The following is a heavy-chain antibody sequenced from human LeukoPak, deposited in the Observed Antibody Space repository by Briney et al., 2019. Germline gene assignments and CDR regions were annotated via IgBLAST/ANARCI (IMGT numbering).Heavy chain of an antibody. V-gene: IGHV1-24*01. J-gene: IGHJ4*02. CDR1: GYTFTSYY. Sequence: GASVKVSCKASGYTFTSYYMHWVRQAPGKGLEWMGGSDPEDGETIYAQKFQGRVTMTEDTSTDTAYMELSSLRSEDTAVYYCATKPVITFGGVIVDYWGQGTLVTVSS. D-gene: IGHD3-16*02. CDR2: SDPEDGET. CDR3: ATKPVITFGGVIVDY.